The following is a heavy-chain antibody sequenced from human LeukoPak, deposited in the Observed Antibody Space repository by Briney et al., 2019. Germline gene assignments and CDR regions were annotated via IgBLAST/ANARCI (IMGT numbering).Heavy chain of an antibody. CDR3: AKEPRENSGYYVSGWFDP. Sequence: GGSLRLSCAASEFTFSSYAMSWVRQAPGKGLEWVSAISGSGGRTYYAESVKGRFTISRDNNENTLYLQMNSLRAEDTAVYYCAKEPRENSGYYVSGWFDPWGQGTLVTVSS. CDR1: EFTFSSYA. J-gene: IGHJ5*02. CDR2: ISGSGGRT. D-gene: IGHD5-12*01. V-gene: IGHV3-23*01.